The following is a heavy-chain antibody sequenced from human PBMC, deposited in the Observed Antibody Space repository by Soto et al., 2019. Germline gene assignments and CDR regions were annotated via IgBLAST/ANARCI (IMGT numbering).Heavy chain of an antibody. CDR2: INAGNGNT. D-gene: IGHD3-16*01. CDR3: SRVDDWGSMDV. J-gene: IGHJ6*03. CDR1: GYTFTSYA. V-gene: IGHV1-3*01. Sequence: QVQLVQSGAEVKKPGASVKVSCKASGYTFTSYAMHWVRQAPGQRLEWMGWINAGNGNTKYSQKFQGRVTITRDTSARTAYMELSSLRSEDTAVYYCSRVDDWGSMDVWGKGTTVTVSS.